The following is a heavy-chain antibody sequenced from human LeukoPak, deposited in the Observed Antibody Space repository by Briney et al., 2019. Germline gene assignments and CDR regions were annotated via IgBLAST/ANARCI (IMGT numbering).Heavy chain of an antibody. J-gene: IGHJ4*02. CDR3: ANSDYASSGYYGGFDY. V-gene: IGHV3-23*01. CDR1: GFTFSSYA. Sequence: PGGSLRLSCAASGFTFSSYAMSWVRQAPGKGLEWVSAISGSGGSTYYADSGTGRFTIYRDNSKNTLYLQMNSLSAEDTAVYYCANSDYASSGYYGGFDYWGQGPLVTVSS. D-gene: IGHD3-22*01. CDR2: ISGSGGST.